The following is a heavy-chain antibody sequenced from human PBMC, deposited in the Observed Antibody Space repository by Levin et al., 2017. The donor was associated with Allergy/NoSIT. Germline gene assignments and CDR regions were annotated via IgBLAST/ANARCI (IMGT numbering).Heavy chain of an antibody. CDR3: ARYAEARIASYTYHYLNV. D-gene: IGHD2-21*01. V-gene: IGHV4-59*08. CDR2: IYYSGST. CDR1: GGSISGYY. J-gene: IGHJ6*03. Sequence: SETLSLTCTVSGGSISGYYWGWIRQPAGKGLENIGWIYYSGSTSYNPSLKSRVTISLDTSKNQLSLKLNSVTAADTAVYYCARYAEARIASYTYHYLNVWGRGTTVTVSS.